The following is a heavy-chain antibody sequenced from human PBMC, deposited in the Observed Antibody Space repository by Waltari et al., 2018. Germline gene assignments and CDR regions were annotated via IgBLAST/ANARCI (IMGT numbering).Heavy chain of an antibody. Sequence: EVQLVESGGGLVQPGGSLRLSCAASGFTFSSYWMSWVRQASGKGLKWVGNRKHEGNEKHDVDTVKGKLTISRDNAKNTQFLKKNRLVAEYTAEYYCATMWELVYWGQGTLVTVSS. V-gene: IGHV3-7*01. CDR1: GFTFSSYW. D-gene: IGHD1-26*01. CDR2: RKHEGNEK. J-gene: IGHJ4*02. CDR3: ATMWELVY.